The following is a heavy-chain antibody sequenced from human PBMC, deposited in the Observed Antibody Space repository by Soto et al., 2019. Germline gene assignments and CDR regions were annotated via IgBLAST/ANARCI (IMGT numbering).Heavy chain of an antibody. CDR3: AKGLALMADH. CDR1: GFSFNTYV. D-gene: IGHD2-21*01. Sequence: XGSRRLSCTDSGFSFNTYVMDWVRQAPGKGLEWVARILYDGSKEYYADPVKGRFTISRDNSKNTLYLQMDRLRVEDTAVYFCAKGLALMADHWGQGTPVTVSS. CDR2: ILYDGSKE. V-gene: IGHV3-30*18. J-gene: IGHJ4*02.